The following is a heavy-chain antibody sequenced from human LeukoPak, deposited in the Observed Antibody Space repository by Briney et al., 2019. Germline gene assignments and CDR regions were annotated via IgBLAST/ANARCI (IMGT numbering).Heavy chain of an antibody. V-gene: IGHV1-2*02. D-gene: IGHD3-22*01. CDR1: GYTFTGYY. Sequence: ASVKVSCKASGYTFTGYYMHWVRQAPGQGLEWMGWINPNSGGTNYAQKFQGRVTMTRDTSISTAYMELRSLRSDDTAVYYCARVYYDSSGSGWFDPWGQGTLVTVSS. J-gene: IGHJ5*02. CDR3: ARVYYDSSGSGWFDP. CDR2: INPNSGGT.